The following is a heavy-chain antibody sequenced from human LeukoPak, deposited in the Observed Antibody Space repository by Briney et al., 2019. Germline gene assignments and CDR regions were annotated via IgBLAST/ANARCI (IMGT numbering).Heavy chain of an antibody. CDR3: AREIAYDILTGYYDGWFDP. CDR1: GFTFSSYS. J-gene: IGHJ5*02. V-gene: IGHV3-21*01. CDR2: ISSSSSYI. Sequence: GGTLRLSCAASGFTFSSYSMNWVRQAPGKGLEWVSSISSSSSYIYYADSVKGRFTISRDNAKNSLYLQMNSLRAEDTAVYYCAREIAYDILTGYYDGWFDPWGQGTLVTVSS. D-gene: IGHD3-9*01.